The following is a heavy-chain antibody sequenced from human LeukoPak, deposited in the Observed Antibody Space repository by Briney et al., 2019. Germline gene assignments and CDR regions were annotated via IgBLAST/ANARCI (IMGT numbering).Heavy chain of an antibody. CDR3: ASNMLADAFDI. Sequence: GASVKVSCKASGYAFTSYGISWVRQAPGQGLEWMGWIGAYNGNTNYAQKLQGRVTMTTDTSTSTAYMELRSLRSDDTAVYYCASNMLADAFDIWGQGTMVTVSS. D-gene: IGHD2-8*01. CDR2: IGAYNGNT. CDR1: GYAFTSYG. J-gene: IGHJ3*02. V-gene: IGHV1-18*01.